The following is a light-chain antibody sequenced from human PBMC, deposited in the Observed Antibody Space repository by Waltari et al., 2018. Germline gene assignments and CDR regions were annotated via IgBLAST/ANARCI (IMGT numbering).Light chain of an antibody. CDR1: NLPNKY. CDR2: QDR. V-gene: IGLV3-1*01. Sequence: SYEVTQSPSMSVSPGQTARIPCPGNNLPNKYVCWYQQKPGQSPVLVIYQDRKRPSGIPERFSGSNSGDTATLTISETQSMDEGDYFCQVWDSSTYMVFGGGTKLTVL. CDR3: QVWDSSTYMV. J-gene: IGLJ2*01.